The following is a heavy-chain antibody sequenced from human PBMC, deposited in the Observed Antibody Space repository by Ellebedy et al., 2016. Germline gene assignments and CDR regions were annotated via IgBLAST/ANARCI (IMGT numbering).Heavy chain of an antibody. CDR1: GFTFSSYS. D-gene: IGHD2-15*01. CDR2: ISSSGSTI. V-gene: IGHV3-48*04. Sequence: GGSLRLSCAASGFTFSSYSMNWVRQAPGKGLEWVLYISSSGSTIYYADSVKGRFTISRDNAKNSLYLQMNSLRAEDTAVYYCARDIGAPGRDYWGQGTLVTVSS. CDR3: ARDIGAPGRDY. J-gene: IGHJ4*02.